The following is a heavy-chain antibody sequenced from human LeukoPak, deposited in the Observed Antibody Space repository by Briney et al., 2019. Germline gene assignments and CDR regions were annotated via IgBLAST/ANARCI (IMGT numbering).Heavy chain of an antibody. CDR3: ARESTGATIGGYYYYYMDV. D-gene: IGHD1-26*01. J-gene: IGHJ6*03. Sequence: GGSLRLSCAASGFTFSSYEMNWVRQAPGKGLEWVSYISSSGSTIYYADSVKGRFTISRDNAKNSLYLQMNSLRAEDTALYYCARESTGATIGGYYYYYMDVWGKGTTVTISS. CDR2: ISSSGSTI. V-gene: IGHV3-48*03. CDR1: GFTFSSYE.